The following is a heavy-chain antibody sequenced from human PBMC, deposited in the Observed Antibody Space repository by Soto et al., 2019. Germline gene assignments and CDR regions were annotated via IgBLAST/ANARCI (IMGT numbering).Heavy chain of an antibody. CDR1: GFTFNTQA. J-gene: IGHJ3*02. CDR3: ARKGPPRNAFDI. V-gene: IGHV3-30-3*01. Sequence: PGGSLRLSCAASGFTFNTQAMHWVRQAPGKGLEWVAVISYDGSKIYYADSVKGRFTISRDNSKNTLYLQMNSLRTEDTAVYYCARKGPPRNAFDIWGQGTMVTVSS. CDR2: ISYDGSKI.